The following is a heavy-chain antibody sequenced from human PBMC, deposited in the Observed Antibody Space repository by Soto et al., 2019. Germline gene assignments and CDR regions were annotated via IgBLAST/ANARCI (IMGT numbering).Heavy chain of an antibody. CDR1: GFTFSSCS. Sequence: GGSLRLSSASSGFTFSSCSMNWVRQAPGKGLEWVSFISGSGDTKYYADSVKGRFTISRDNAKNSLYLQMSSLRDEDTAVYYWAKYCSRDVCFDYWGPGTLVTVSS. CDR2: ISGSGDTK. V-gene: IGHV3-48*02. J-gene: IGHJ4*02. D-gene: IGHD2-8*02. CDR3: AKYCSRDVCFDY.